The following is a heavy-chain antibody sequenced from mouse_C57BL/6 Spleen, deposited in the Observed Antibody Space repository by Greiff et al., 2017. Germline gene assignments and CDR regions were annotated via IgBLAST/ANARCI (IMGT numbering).Heavy chain of an antibody. Sequence: EVKLVESGGGLVKPGGSLKLSCAASGFTFSDYGMHWVRQAPEKGLEWVAYISSGSSTIYYADTVKGRFTISRDNAKNTLFLQMTSLWSEDTAMYYCARSGGYDPYYYAMDYWGQGTSVTVSS. CDR1: GFTFSDYG. V-gene: IGHV5-17*01. J-gene: IGHJ4*01. D-gene: IGHD2-2*01. CDR3: ARSGGYDPYYYAMDY. CDR2: ISSGSSTI.